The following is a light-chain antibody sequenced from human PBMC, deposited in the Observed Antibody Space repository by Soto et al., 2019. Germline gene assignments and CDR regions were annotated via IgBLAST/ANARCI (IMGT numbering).Light chain of an antibody. Sequence: DIQMTQSPSSLSASVGDRVTITCRASQSISSYLNWYQQKPGKAPKLLIYAASSLQSGVPSRFSGSGSGTDLNLTISSLQPEDFATYYCQKSYSTPLTFGGGTKVAIK. CDR1: QSISSY. CDR3: QKSYSTPLT. V-gene: IGKV1-39*01. J-gene: IGKJ4*01. CDR2: AAS.